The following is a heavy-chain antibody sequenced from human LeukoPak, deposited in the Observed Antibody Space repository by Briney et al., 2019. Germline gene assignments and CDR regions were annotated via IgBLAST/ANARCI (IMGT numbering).Heavy chain of an antibody. D-gene: IGHD6-13*01. CDR1: GFTFSSYE. J-gene: IGHJ6*03. CDR3: AAAAGTYYYYYMDA. CDR2: ISSSSSYI. Sequence: GGSLRLSCAASGFTFSSYEMNWVRQAPGKGLEWVSSISSSSSYIYYADSVKGRFTTSRDNAKNSLYLQMNSLRAEDTAVYYCAAAAGTYYYYYMDAWGKGTTVTISS. V-gene: IGHV3-21*01.